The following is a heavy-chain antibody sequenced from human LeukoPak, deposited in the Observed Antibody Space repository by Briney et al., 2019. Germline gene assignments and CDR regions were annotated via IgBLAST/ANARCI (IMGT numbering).Heavy chain of an antibody. CDR3: ARARRSVVVIVSDAFDI. CDR1: GYTFTNSA. CDR2: ISAYNGNT. J-gene: IGHJ3*02. Sequence: ASVKVSCKTSGYTFTNSAISWVRQAPGQGLEWMGWISAYNGNTISAQKFQGRLTMTTDTSTSSAYMELRSLRFDDTAMYYCARARRSVVVIVSDAFDIWGQGTMVTVSS. D-gene: IGHD2-21*01. V-gene: IGHV1-18*01.